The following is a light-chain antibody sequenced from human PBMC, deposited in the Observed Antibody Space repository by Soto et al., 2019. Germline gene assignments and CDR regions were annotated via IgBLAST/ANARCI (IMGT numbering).Light chain of an antibody. CDR1: QGISNF. CDR2: DAS. V-gene: IGKV1-33*01. CDR3: QQYANLLT. J-gene: IGKJ4*01. Sequence: DLQMTQSPSSLSASLGDRVTITCQASQGISNFLNWYHQKPGKAPKVLIYDASTLDTGVPSRFSGSGSGTDFTFTISSLQPEDIGTYFCQQYANLLTFGGGTKVEIK.